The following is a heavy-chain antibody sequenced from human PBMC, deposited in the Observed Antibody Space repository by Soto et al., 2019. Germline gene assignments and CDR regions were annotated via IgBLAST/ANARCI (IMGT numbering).Heavy chain of an antibody. V-gene: IGHV3-23*01. CDR2: ISGSGDKT. CDR3: AKGSVVVAAKFDS. D-gene: IGHD2-21*02. J-gene: IGHJ4*02. Sequence: GGSLRLSCAASGFSFSNFAMSWVRQAPGTGLEWVSSISGSGDKTYYLDSVKGRFTISRDNSKNTLYLHMNSLGAEDTAVYYCAKGSVVVAAKFDSWGQGTLVTVSS. CDR1: GFSFSNFA.